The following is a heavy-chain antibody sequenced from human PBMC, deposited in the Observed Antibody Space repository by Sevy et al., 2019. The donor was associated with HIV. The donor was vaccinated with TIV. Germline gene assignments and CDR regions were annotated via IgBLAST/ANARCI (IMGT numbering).Heavy chain of an antibody. J-gene: IGHJ4*02. CDR1: GGSITSLY. Sequence: SETLSLTCTVSGGSITSLYWNWIRQPPGKGPEWIANIYYNGHINYNPARKSRVTLSLDTSKNQFSLRLSSVTAADTAMYYCAGENAWGRGYSWGQGTLVTVSS. D-gene: IGHD1-26*01. CDR3: AGENAWGRGYS. V-gene: IGHV4-59*08. CDR2: IYYNGHI.